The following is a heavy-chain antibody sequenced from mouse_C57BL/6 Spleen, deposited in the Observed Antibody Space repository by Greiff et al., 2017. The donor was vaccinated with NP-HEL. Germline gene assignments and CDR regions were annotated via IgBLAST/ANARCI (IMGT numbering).Heavy chain of an antibody. Sequence: VQLQQSGPELVKPGASVKISCKASGYTFTDYYMNWVKQSHGKSLEWIGDINPNNGGTSYNQKFKGKATLTVDKSSSTAYMELRSLTSEDSAVYYCAREGGLLLDYWGQGTTLTVSS. CDR1: GYTFTDYY. CDR3: AREGGLLLDY. CDR2: INPNNGGT. J-gene: IGHJ2*01. V-gene: IGHV1-26*01. D-gene: IGHD2-3*01.